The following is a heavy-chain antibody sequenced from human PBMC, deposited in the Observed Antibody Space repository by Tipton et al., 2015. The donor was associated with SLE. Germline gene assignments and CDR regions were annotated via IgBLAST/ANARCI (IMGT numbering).Heavy chain of an antibody. J-gene: IGHJ5*02. CDR2: IRYDGSNK. V-gene: IGHV3-30*02. CDR1: GFTFSGYG. CDR3: AKDPQAYSWNYYSWFDP. Sequence: SLRLSCVASGFTFSGYGMHWVRQAPGKGLEWVAFIRYDGSNKYYADSVKGRFAISRDNSKNTLYLQMNSLRAEDTAVYYCAKDPQAYSWNYYSWFDPWGQGTLVTVSP. D-gene: IGHD1-26*01.